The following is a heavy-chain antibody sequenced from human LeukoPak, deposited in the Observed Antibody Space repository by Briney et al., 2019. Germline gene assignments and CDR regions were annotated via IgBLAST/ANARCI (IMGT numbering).Heavy chain of an antibody. D-gene: IGHD4-17*01. V-gene: IGHV3-48*01. CDR2: ISPGSTTI. CDR1: GFNFNGHG. J-gene: IGHJ4*02. CDR3: ARVRGPTVTTMYFDS. Sequence: GGSLRLSCAASGFNFNGHGMIWVRQAPGKGLEWISYISPGSTTINSADSVKDRFTTSRDKAKSSVFLQMNSLRAEDTAVYYFARVRGPTVTTMYFDSWGQGTLVTVPP.